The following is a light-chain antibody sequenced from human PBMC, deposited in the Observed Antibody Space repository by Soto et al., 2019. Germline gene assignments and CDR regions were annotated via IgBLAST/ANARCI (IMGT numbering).Light chain of an antibody. V-gene: IGKV3-11*01. CDR3: QQRSNGPPLT. Sequence: EIVLTQSPATLSLSPGERATLSCRASQSVSSYLAWYQQKPGQAPRLLIYDASNRATGIPARFSGSGSWTDFTLTISSQEAEDFAVYYCQQRSNGPPLTFGGGTKVEIK. J-gene: IGKJ4*01. CDR1: QSVSSY. CDR2: DAS.